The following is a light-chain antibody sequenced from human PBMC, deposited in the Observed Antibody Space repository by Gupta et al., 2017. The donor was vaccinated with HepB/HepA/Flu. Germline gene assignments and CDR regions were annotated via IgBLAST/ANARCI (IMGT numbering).Light chain of an antibody. CDR1: IPNIGYNY. V-gene: IGLV1-51*01. J-gene: IGLJ2*01. Sequence: TQPPSVSAAPGQKVTISCSGIIPNIGYNYVSWYQLLPGTAPKLLIYDNNARPSGIPDRFSAFKSGTSATLAINGLQTGDEAFYYCGAWDTSRSAGVFGGGTKRTVL. CDR3: GAWDTSRSAGV. CDR2: DNN.